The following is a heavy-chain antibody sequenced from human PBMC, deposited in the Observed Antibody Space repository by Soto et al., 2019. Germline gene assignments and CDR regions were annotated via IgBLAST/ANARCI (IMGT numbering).Heavy chain of an antibody. D-gene: IGHD6-13*01. Sequence: GGSLRLSCAASGFTFSSYAMNWVRQAPGKGLEWVSVISGSGDSTYYTDSVKGRFTISRDNSKNTLYLQMNSLRAEDTAVYYCARRGPGTYFDYWGQGTLVTVSS. CDR2: ISGSGDST. CDR1: GFTFSSYA. J-gene: IGHJ4*02. V-gene: IGHV3-23*01. CDR3: ARRGPGTYFDY.